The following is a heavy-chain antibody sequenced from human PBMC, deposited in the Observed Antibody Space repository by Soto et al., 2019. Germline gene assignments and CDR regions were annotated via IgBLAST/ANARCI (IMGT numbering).Heavy chain of an antibody. CDR1: GYTFTSYY. CDR3: ARDAAYYGSGSYPYYGMDV. CDR2: INPSGGST. D-gene: IGHD3-10*01. V-gene: IGHV1-46*01. J-gene: IGHJ6*02. Sequence: ASVKVSCKASGYTFTSYYMHWVRQAPGQGLEWMGIINPSGGSTSYAQKFQGRVTMTRDTSTSTVYMELSSLRSEDTAVYYCARDAAYYGSGSYPYYGMDVWGQGTTVTVSS.